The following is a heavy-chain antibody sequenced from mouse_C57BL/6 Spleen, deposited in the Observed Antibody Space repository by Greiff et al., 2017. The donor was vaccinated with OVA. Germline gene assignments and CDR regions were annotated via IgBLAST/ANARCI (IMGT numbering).Heavy chain of an antibody. D-gene: IGHD1-1*01. V-gene: IGHV2-5*01. Sequence: QVQLQQSGPGLVQPSQSLSITCTVSGFSLTSYGVHWVRQSPGKGLEWLGVIWRGGSTDYNAAFMSRLSITKDNSKSQVFLKMNSLQADDTAIYYCAKTSITTVVAPYAMDDWGQGTSVTVSS. CDR2: IWRGGST. CDR3: AKTSITTVVAPYAMDD. J-gene: IGHJ4*01. CDR1: GFSLTSYG.